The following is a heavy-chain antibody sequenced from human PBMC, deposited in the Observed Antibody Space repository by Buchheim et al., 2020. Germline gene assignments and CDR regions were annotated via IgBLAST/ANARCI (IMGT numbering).Heavy chain of an antibody. CDR3: ARGGYYSPDNSYMDV. V-gene: IGHV4-34*01. D-gene: IGHD3-10*01. Sequence: QVQLQQWGAGLLKPSETLSLTCAVYGGSFSGYYWSWIRQPPGKGLEWIGEINHSGSTNYNPSLKSRVTISVDTSKNQFSVKLRSVTAADTAVYYCARGGYYSPDNSYMDVWGKGTT. CDR2: INHSGST. J-gene: IGHJ6*03. CDR1: GGSFSGYY.